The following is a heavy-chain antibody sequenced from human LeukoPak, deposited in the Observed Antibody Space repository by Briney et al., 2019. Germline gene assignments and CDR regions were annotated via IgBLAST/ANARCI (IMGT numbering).Heavy chain of an antibody. CDR2: IYYSGST. V-gene: IGHV4-28*01. J-gene: IGHJ2*01. Sequence: SETLSLTCAVSGYSISSSNWWGWIRQPPGQGLEWIGYIYYSGSTYYNPSLRSRVTMSVDTSKNQFSLTLSSVTAADTAVYYCASLSHLYWYFDLWGRGTLVTVSS. CDR1: GYSISSSNW. CDR3: ASLSHLYWYFDL.